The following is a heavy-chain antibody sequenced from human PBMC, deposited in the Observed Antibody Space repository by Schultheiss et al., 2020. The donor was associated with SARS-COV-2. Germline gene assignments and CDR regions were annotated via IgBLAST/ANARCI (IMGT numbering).Heavy chain of an antibody. Sequence: GGSLRLSCAASGFTFSSYWMHWVRQAPGRGLVWVSRINGDGITTTYADSVRGRFTISRDNAKNTLYLQMNSLRAEDTAVYYCARDSPLVNYYGMDGWGQGTTVTGSS. CDR3: ARDSPLVNYYGMDG. V-gene: IGHV3-74*01. J-gene: IGHJ6*02. CDR1: GFTFSSYW. D-gene: IGHD2-2*01. CDR2: INGDGITT.